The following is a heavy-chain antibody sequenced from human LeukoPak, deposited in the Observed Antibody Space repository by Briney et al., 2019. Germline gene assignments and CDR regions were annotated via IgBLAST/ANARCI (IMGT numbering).Heavy chain of an antibody. CDR1: GGSISSSNW. CDR2: IYHSGST. J-gene: IGHJ4*02. Sequence: SETLSLTCAVSGGSISSSNWWSWVRQPPGKGLEWIGEIYHSGSTNYNPSLKSRVTISVDKSKNQFSLKLSSVTAADTAVYYCARDSGYSYGTDFDYWGQGTLVTVSS. V-gene: IGHV4-4*02. CDR3: ARDSGYSYGTDFDY. D-gene: IGHD5-18*01.